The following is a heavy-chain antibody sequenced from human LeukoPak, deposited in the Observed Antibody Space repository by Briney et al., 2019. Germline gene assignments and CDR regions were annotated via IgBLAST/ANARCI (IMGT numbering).Heavy chain of an antibody. V-gene: IGHV3-23*01. CDR2: LGRTGEYK. CDR3: VKDRPCDTCMPMDA. D-gene: IGHD2-8*01. Sequence: ESVRLSCAASGFTFRGYFMRGVGQAKRKGLEWVAGLGRTGEYKYYADSVKGRFTISRDNSKDTVSLQMNSLRAEDSAIYYCVKDRPCDTCMPMDAWGQGTTVTVSS. J-gene: IGHJ6*02. CDR1: GFTFRGYF.